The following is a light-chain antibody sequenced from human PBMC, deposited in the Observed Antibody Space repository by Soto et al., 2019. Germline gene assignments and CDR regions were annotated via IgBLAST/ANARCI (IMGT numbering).Light chain of an antibody. CDR1: QTVTSN. CDR2: GAS. Sequence: IVMTQSPVNLSVSPGKRATLSCRASQTVTSNLAWYQQKPGQAPRLLVYGASTRATGIPARFSGSGSGTEFTLTISSLQSEDFAVYYCQQYNNWPWTFGQGTKVEIK. CDR3: QQYNNWPWT. V-gene: IGKV3-15*01. J-gene: IGKJ1*01.